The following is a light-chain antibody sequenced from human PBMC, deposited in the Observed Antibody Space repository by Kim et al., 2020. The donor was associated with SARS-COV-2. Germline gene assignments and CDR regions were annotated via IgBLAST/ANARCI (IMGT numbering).Light chain of an antibody. V-gene: IGKV1-5*03. CDR3: QQYNSYSYT. CDR1: QSISSW. Sequence: SSSVGDIVLITCRASQSISSWLAWYQQKPGKAPKLLIYKASSLESGVPSRFSGSGSVTEFTLTISSLQPDDFATYYGQQYNSYSYTFGQGTKLEI. CDR2: KAS. J-gene: IGKJ2*01.